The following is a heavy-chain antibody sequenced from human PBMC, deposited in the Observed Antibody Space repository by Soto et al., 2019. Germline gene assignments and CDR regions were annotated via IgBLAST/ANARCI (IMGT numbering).Heavy chain of an antibody. CDR3: ARDGQQLVPYGLDA. D-gene: IGHD6-6*01. CDR1: GFTFSSHG. Sequence: QVQLVESGGGVVQAGRSLRLSCAASGFTFSSHGIHWVRQAPGKGLEWVAFIWADGSNVEYADSVKGRFTISRDSSKNTVDLQMNSLRAEDTAVYSCARDGQQLVPYGLDAWCQGTTVTVSS. J-gene: IGHJ6*02. CDR2: IWADGSNV. V-gene: IGHV3-33*01.